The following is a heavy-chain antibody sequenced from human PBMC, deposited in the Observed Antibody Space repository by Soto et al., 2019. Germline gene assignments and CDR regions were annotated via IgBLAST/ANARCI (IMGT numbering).Heavy chain of an antibody. CDR3: ARARVEMATIVDY. D-gene: IGHD5-12*01. CDR2: IYYSGST. V-gene: IGHV4-59*01. Sequence: SETLSLTCTFAGGSISSYYWSWIRQPPGKGLEWIGYIYYSGSTNYNPSLKSRVTISVDTSKNQFSLKLSSVTAADTAVYYCARARVEMATIVDYWGQGTLVTVSS. J-gene: IGHJ4*02. CDR1: GGSISSYY.